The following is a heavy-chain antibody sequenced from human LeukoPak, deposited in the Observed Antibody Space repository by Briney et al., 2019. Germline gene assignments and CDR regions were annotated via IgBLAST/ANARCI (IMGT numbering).Heavy chain of an antibody. V-gene: IGHV3-30-3*01. D-gene: IGHD3-22*01. J-gene: IGHJ4*02. CDR2: ISYDGSNK. Sequence: GGSLILSCAASGSTFSSYAMHWVRQAPGKGLEWVAVISYDGSNKYYADSVKGRFTISRDNSKNTLYLQMNSLRAEDTAVYYCARDWLGSSGYYDYWGQGTLVTVSS. CDR3: ARDWLGSSGYYDY. CDR1: GSTFSSYA.